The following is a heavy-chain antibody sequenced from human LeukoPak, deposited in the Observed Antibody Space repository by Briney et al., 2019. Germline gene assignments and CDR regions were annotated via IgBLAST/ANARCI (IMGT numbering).Heavy chain of an antibody. J-gene: IGHJ4*02. CDR1: GFTFSSYS. V-gene: IGHV3-15*07. CDR3: ITPLPYSAQ. CDR2: IKPKTDGETT. Sequence: GGSLRLSCVTSGFTFSSYSMNWVRQAPGKGLEWVGRIKPKTDGETTEYAAPVKDRFSISRDGSKSMMYLQMNSLKTEDTAVYYCITPLPYSAQGGQGTLVTVSS. D-gene: IGHD2-21*01.